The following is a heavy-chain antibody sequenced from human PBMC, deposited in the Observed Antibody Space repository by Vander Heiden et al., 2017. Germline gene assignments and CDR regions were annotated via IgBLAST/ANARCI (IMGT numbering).Heavy chain of an antibody. CDR1: GFTFSSYA. CDR2: ISGSGGST. CDR3: AKGFSGCSSTSCYNWFDP. J-gene: IGHJ5*02. Sequence: EVQLFESGGGLVQPGGSLRLSCAASGFTFSSYAVSWVRQAPGKGLEWVSAISGSGGSTYYADSVKGRFTISRDNSKNTLYLQMNSLRAEDTAVYYCAKGFSGCSSTSCYNWFDPWGQGTLVTVSS. D-gene: IGHD2-2*01. V-gene: IGHV3-23*01.